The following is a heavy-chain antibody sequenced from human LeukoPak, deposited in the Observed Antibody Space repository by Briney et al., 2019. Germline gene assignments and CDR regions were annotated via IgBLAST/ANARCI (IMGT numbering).Heavy chain of an antibody. V-gene: IGHV3-23*01. CDR1: GFTFSSYA. Sequence: GGSLRLSCAASGFTFSSYAMSWVRQAPGKGLEWVSAISGSGGSTYYADSVKGRFTISRDNSKNTLYLQMNSLRAEDTAVYYCAKSIVYDFWSGPNWFDPWGQGTLVTVPS. CDR2: ISGSGGST. J-gene: IGHJ5*02. CDR3: AKSIVYDFWSGPNWFDP. D-gene: IGHD3-3*01.